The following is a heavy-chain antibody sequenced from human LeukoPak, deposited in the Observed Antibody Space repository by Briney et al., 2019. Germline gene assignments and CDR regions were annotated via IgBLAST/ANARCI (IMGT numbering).Heavy chain of an antibody. J-gene: IGHJ6*02. V-gene: IGHV1-46*01. CDR2: INPSGGST. Sequence: ASVKVSCKASGYTFTSYYMDWVRQAPGQGLEWMGIINPSGGSTSYAQKFQGRVTMTRDTSTSTVYMELSSLRSEDTAVYYCARGSTAAMDGDGMDVWGQGTTVTVSS. D-gene: IGHD2-2*01. CDR3: ARGSTAAMDGDGMDV. CDR1: GYTFTSYY.